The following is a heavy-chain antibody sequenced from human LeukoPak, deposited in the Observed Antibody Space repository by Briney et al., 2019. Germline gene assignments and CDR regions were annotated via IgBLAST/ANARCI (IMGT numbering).Heavy chain of an antibody. Sequence: GGSLRLSCAASGFTFSHYGMHWVRQAPGKGLEWVAVLSSDGRDFHYAESVKGRFTISRDNSKNTLYLQMNSLRTEDTAVYYCAKDFVWVSSVYYYDHWGQGTLVTVSS. CDR2: LSSDGRDF. V-gene: IGHV3-30*18. CDR3: AKDFVWVSSVYYYDH. D-gene: IGHD3-9*01. CDR1: GFTFSHYG. J-gene: IGHJ4*02.